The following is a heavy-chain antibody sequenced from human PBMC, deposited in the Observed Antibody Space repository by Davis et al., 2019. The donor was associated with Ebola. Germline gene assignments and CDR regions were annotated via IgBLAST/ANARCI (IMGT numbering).Heavy chain of an antibody. CDR3: ARGRGPSYFDY. CDR1: GFTFSSYA. D-gene: IGHD3-16*01. J-gene: IGHJ4*02. V-gene: IGHV3-64*01. Sequence: GGSLRLSCAASGFTFSSYAMHWVRQAPGKGLEYVSAISSNEGSTYYANSVKGRFTISRDNSKNTLYLQMGSLRAEDMAVYYCARGRGPSYFDYWGQGTLVTVSS. CDR2: ISSNEGST.